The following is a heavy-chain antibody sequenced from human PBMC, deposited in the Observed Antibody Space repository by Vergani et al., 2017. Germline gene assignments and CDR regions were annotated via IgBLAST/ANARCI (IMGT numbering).Heavy chain of an antibody. D-gene: IGHD2-2*01. Sequence: EVQLVESGGGLVKPGGSLRLSCAASGFTFSSYSMNWVRQASGKGLEWVSSISSSSSYIYYADSVKGRFTISRDNAKNSLYLQMNSLRAEDTAVYYCAXPYCSSTSCSLFDYWGQGTLVTVSP. CDR3: AXPYCSSTSCSLFDY. J-gene: IGHJ4*02. V-gene: IGHV3-21*01. CDR2: ISSSSSYI. CDR1: GFTFSSYS.